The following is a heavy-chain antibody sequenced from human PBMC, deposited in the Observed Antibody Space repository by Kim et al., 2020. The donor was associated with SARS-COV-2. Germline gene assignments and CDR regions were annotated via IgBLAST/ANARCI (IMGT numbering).Heavy chain of an antibody. D-gene: IGHD6-19*01. V-gene: IGHV4-39*07. J-gene: IGHJ4*02. Sequence: YTPPLKGRVTISVDTSKNQFSLKLSSVTAADTAVYYCAREWTSYSSDFDYWGQGTLVTVSS. CDR3: AREWTSYSSDFDY.